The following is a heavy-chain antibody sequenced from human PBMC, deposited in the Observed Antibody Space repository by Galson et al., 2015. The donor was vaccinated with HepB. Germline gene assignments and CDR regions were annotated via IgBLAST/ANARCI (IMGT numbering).Heavy chain of an antibody. CDR1: GFTFSSYA. V-gene: IGHV3-23*01. Sequence: SLRLSCAASGFTFSSYAMSWVRQAPGKGLEWVSAISGSGGSTYYADSVKGRFTISRDNSKNTLYLQMNSLRAEDTAVYYCAKGVAARFLERIYGMDVWGQGTTVTVSS. D-gene: IGHD3-3*01. CDR3: AKGVAARFLERIYGMDV. J-gene: IGHJ6*02. CDR2: ISGSGGST.